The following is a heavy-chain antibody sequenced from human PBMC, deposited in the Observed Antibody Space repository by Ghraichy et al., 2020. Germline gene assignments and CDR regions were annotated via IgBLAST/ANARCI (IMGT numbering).Heavy chain of an antibody. V-gene: IGHV3-30-3*01. Sequence: GGSLRLSCAASGFTFNNYAMHWVRQAPGKGLEWVAVISYDGSNKYYADSVKGRFTISRDNSKNTLYLQMNSLRAEDTAVFYCARVRIQGGWTGYNFDYWGQGTLVTVSS. CDR1: GFTFNNYA. D-gene: IGHD1-1*01. CDR2: ISYDGSNK. J-gene: IGHJ4*02. CDR3: ARVRIQGGWTGYNFDY.